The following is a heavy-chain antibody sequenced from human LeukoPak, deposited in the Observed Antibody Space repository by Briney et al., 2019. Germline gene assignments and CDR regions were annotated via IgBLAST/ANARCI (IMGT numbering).Heavy chain of an antibody. CDR1: GFTFSSYA. Sequence: GGSLRLSCAASGFTFSSYAMSWVRQAPGKGLEWVSAISGSGGSTYYADSVKGRFTISRDNAKNSLSLQMDSLRAEDTAVYYCAREGDAFDIWGQGTMVTVSS. V-gene: IGHV3-23*01. CDR2: ISGSGGST. J-gene: IGHJ3*02. CDR3: AREGDAFDI.